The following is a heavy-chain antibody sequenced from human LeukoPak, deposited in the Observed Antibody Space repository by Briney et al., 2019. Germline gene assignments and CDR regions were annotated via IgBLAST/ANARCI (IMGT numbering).Heavy chain of an antibody. CDR2: ISSSGSTI. CDR1: GFTFSDYY. CDR3: ARKYYDSSGYYYFDY. D-gene: IGHD3-22*01. J-gene: IGHJ4*02. V-gene: IGHV3-11*01. Sequence: GGSLRLSCAASGFTFSDYYMSWIRQAPGKGLEWVSYISSSGSTIYYADSVKGRFTISRDNAKNSLYLQMNSLRAEDTAVYYCARKYYDSSGYYYFDYRGQGTLVTVSS.